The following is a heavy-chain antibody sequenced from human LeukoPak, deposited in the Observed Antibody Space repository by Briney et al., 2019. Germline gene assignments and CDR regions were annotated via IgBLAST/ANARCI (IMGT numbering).Heavy chain of an antibody. CDR1: GYTFTSYG. CDR2: ISVYNGNT. Sequence: ASVKVSCKASGYTFTSYGISWVRQAPGQGLEWMGWISVYNGNTNYAQKPQGRVTMTTDTSTSTAYMELRSLRSDDTAVYYCARTPIVVVISTFIGAFDIWGQGTMVTVSS. V-gene: IGHV1-18*01. D-gene: IGHD3-22*01. J-gene: IGHJ3*02. CDR3: ARTPIVVVISTFIGAFDI.